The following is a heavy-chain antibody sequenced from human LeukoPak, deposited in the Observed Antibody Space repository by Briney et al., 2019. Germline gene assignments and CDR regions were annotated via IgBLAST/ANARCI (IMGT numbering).Heavy chain of an antibody. CDR1: GYTFTGYY. D-gene: IGHD3/OR15-3a*01. CDR3: ASLGGLDDYYMDV. J-gene: IGHJ6*03. V-gene: IGHV1-69*06. Sequence: SVKVSCKASGYTFTGYYMHWVRQAPGQGPEWMGGIIPIFGTANYAQKFQGRVTITADKSTSTAYMELSSLRSEDTAVYYCASLGGLDDYYMDVWGKGTTVTVSS. CDR2: IIPIFGTA.